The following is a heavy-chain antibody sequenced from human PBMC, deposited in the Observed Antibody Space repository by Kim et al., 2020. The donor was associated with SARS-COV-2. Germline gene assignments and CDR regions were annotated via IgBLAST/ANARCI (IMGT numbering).Heavy chain of an antibody. CDR1: GYTFTSYD. CDR3: ARGIVGATSWGNWFDP. V-gene: IGHV1-18*01. J-gene: IGHJ5*02. Sequence: ASVKVSCKASGYTFTSYDKNMVRQVCGSKMETVGVVSAYKQNTKYAAKLQCRVTMNTATSTSIANMELRSLRSDDTAVYYCARGIVGATSWGNWFDPWGQGTLVTVSS. D-gene: IGHD1-26*01. CDR2: VSAYKQNT.